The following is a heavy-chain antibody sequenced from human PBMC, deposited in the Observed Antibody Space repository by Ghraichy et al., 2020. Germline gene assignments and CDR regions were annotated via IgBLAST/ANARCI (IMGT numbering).Heavy chain of an antibody. CDR1: GFTFSSCA. J-gene: IGHJ4*02. CDR3: AKNVPGRPFDY. CDR2: IGTSDDS. V-gene: IGHV3-23*01. D-gene: IGHD6-6*01. Sequence: GESLNISCAASGFTFSSCALTWVRQAPGKGLEWVSTIGTSDDSYYADSVKGRFTVSRDNSKSTVYLQMTSLRADDTAVFYCAKNVPGRPFDYWGQGTLVIVSS.